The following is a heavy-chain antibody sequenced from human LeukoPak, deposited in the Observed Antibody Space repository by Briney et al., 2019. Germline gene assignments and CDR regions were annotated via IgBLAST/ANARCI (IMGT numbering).Heavy chain of an antibody. Sequence: PSETLSLTCTVSGGSISSSSYYWGWVRQAPGKGLEWVANIKQDGSEKYYVDSVKGRFTISRDNAKNSLYLQMNSLRAEDTAVYYCARDRRWDHYYYYMDVWGKGTTVTVSS. D-gene: IGHD1-26*01. CDR1: GGSISSSSYY. V-gene: IGHV3-7*01. CDR3: ARDRRWDHYYYYMDV. CDR2: IKQDGSEK. J-gene: IGHJ6*03.